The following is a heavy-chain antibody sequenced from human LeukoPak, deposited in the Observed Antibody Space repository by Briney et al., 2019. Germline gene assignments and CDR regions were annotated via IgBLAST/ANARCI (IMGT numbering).Heavy chain of an antibody. D-gene: IGHD6-19*01. CDR1: GFTFSDYY. Sequence: GGSLRLSCAASGFTFSDYYMSWIRQAPGKGLEWVSYISSSGSTIYYADSVKGRFTISRDNSKNTLYLQMNSLRAEDTAVYYCARGYSSGSETYFDYWGQGTLVTVSS. CDR3: ARGYSSGSETYFDY. CDR2: ISSSGSTI. V-gene: IGHV3-11*04. J-gene: IGHJ4*02.